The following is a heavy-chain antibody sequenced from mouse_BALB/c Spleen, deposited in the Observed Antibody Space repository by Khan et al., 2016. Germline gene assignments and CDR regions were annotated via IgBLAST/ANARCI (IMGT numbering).Heavy chain of an antibody. CDR1: DYTFTSYW. J-gene: IGHJ2*01. V-gene: IGHV1-7*01. Sequence: QVQLQQSGTELAKPGASVKMSCKASDYTFTSYWMHWVKQRPGQGLEWIGYINPHTGYTDYNQNFKDKATLTADKSSSTAYMQLSSLTSDDSAVYYCAILHYWGQGTTLTVSS. CDR3: AILHY. CDR2: INPHTGYT.